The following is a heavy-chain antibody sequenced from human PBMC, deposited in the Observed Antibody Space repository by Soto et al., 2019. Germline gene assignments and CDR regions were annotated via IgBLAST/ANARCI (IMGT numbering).Heavy chain of an antibody. Sequence: ASVKVSCKASGYTFTSYDINWVRQATGQGLEWMGWMNPNSGNTGYAQKFQGRVTMTRNTSISTAYMELSSLRSEDTAVYYCARAPTYYDILTGYYPPYGYYYYYMDVWGKGTTVTVSS. CDR1: GYTFTSYD. J-gene: IGHJ6*03. V-gene: IGHV1-8*01. CDR3: ARAPTYYDILTGYYPPYGYYYYYMDV. D-gene: IGHD3-9*01. CDR2: MNPNSGNT.